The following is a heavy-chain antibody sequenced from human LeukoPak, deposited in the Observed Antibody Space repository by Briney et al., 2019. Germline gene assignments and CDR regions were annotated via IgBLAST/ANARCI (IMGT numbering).Heavy chain of an antibody. J-gene: IGHJ6*03. Sequence: GASVKVSCKASGYTFSSYGMNWARQAPGQGLEWMGGINTNTGNPTYAQGFTGRFVFSLDTSVSTAYLQISSLKAEDTAVYYCARNYGDYVYYYYYDYMDVWGKGTTVTVSS. CDR3: ARNYGDYVYYYYYDYMDV. V-gene: IGHV7-4-1*02. CDR1: GYTFSSYG. CDR2: INTNTGNP. D-gene: IGHD4-17*01.